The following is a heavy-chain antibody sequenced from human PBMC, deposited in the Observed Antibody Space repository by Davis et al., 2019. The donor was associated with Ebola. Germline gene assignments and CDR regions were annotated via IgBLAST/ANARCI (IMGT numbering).Heavy chain of an antibody. V-gene: IGHV3-30-3*01. CDR1: GFTFNIYG. Sequence: PGGSLRLSCAASGFTFNIYGMHWVRQAPDKGLQWVATISYDGARTYYPDSVKGRFTISRDNSKNTLYLQMNSLRAEDTALYYCANPLYYNGDYWGQGTLVTVSS. D-gene: IGHD3-10*01. CDR3: ANPLYYNGDY. CDR2: ISYDGART. J-gene: IGHJ4*02.